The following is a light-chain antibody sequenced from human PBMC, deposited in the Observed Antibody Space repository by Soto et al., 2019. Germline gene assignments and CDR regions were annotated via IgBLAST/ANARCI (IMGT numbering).Light chain of an antibody. Sequence: DIQMTQSPSSLSASVGDRVTITCRASQSLLKFLNWYQQKPGKAPKLLIYGASTLQTGVPSMFSGRGFGTDFTLTISSLQPDDFAYYYGQQSYTTPLFTVGPGTKV. V-gene: IGKV1-39*01. CDR2: GAS. CDR1: QSLLKF. J-gene: IGKJ3*01. CDR3: QQSYTTPLFT.